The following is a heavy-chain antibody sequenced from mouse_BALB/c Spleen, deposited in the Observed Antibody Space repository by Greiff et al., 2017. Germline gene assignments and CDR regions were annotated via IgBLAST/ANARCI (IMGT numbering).Heavy chain of an antibody. Sequence: EVKVVESGGGLVQPGGSRKLSCAASGFTFSSFGMHWVRQAPEKGLEWVAYISSGSSTIYYADTVKGRFTISRDNPKNTLFLQMTSLRSEDTAMYYCARGGIKGAMDYWGQGTSVTVSS. J-gene: IGHJ4*01. CDR2: ISSGSSTI. CDR3: ARGGIKGAMDY. V-gene: IGHV5-17*02. CDR1: GFTFSSFG.